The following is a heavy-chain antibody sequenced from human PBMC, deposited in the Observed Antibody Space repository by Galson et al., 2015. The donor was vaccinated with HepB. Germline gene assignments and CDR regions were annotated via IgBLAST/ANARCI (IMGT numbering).Heavy chain of an antibody. Sequence: SLRLSCAASGLTFSSYGMHWVRQAPGKGLEWVAVIWYDGSNKYYADSVKGRFTISRDNSKNTLYLQMNSLRAEDTAVYYCARDGYCTGGVCYNKGGCSGGSCHLAYWGQGTLVTVSS. V-gene: IGHV3-33*01. D-gene: IGHD2-8*02. J-gene: IGHJ4*02. CDR1: GLTFSSYG. CDR2: IWYDGSNK. CDR3: ARDGYCTGGVCYNKGGCSGGSCHLAY.